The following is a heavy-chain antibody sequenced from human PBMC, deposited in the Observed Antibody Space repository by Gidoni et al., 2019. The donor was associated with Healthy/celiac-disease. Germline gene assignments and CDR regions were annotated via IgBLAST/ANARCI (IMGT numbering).Heavy chain of an antibody. J-gene: IGHJ6*02. CDR3: ARINTVYGDNYYYGMDV. D-gene: IGHD4-17*01. CDR2: IDWDDDK. V-gene: IGHV2-70*15. CDR1: GFSLSPSGMC. Sequence: QVTLSESGPALVIPTQTLTLTCTFSGFSLSPSGMCVSWIRQPPGKALEWLGRIDWDDDKYYSTSLKTRLTISKDTSKNQVVLTMTNMDPVDTATYYCARINTVYGDNYYYGMDVWGQGTTVTVSS.